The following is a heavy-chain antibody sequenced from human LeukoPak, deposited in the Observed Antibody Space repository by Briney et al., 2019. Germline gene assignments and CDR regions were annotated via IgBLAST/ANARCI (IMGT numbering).Heavy chain of an antibody. CDR3: ARGPIYRSSGWANWFDP. CDR1: GGSISSHY. Sequence: SETLSLTCTVSGGSISSHYWSWIRQPPGKGLEWIGYIYYSGSTNYNPSLKSRVTISVDTSKNQFSLELSSVTAADTAVYYCARGPIYRSSGWANWFDPWGQGTLVTVSS. J-gene: IGHJ5*02. V-gene: IGHV4-59*11. D-gene: IGHD6-19*01. CDR2: IYYSGST.